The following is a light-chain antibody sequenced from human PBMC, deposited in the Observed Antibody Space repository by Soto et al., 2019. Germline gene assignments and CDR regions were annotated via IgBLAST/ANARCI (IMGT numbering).Light chain of an antibody. CDR2: GNN. V-gene: IGLV1-40*01. Sequence: QSVLTQPPSVSGAPGQKILISCTGSISNIGAGFDVHWYQQLPGTAPKLIIYGNNNRPSGVPDRLSGSKSGTSASLAITGLQAEDEADYYCQSYDNSLSGYVFGTGTKLTVL. J-gene: IGLJ1*01. CDR3: QSYDNSLSGYV. CDR1: ISNIGAGFD.